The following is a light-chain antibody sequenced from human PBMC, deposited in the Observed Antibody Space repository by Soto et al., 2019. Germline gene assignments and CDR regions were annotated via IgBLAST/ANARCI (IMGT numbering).Light chain of an antibody. Sequence: DVQMTQSPSSLSALVGDRVTITCRASQSVSRYLNWYQHKPGKAPKLLINAASNLRSGVPSRFSGSGSGTDFTLTIDGLQPEDFATYYCQHYNSYSEAFGQGTKVELK. CDR3: QHYNSYSEA. CDR1: QSVSRY. CDR2: AAS. J-gene: IGKJ1*01. V-gene: IGKV1-39*01.